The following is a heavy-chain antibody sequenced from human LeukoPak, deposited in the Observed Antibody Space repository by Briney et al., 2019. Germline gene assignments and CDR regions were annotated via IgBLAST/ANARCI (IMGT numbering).Heavy chain of an antibody. V-gene: IGHV3-30*03. J-gene: IGHJ6*02. Sequence: SGGSLRLSCAASGFTFSSYGMHWVRQAPGKGLEWMATVSYDGSNKYYADSVKGRFTISRDNSKNTLYLQMNSLRAEDTAVYYCARDGPLTIFGVAVCGMDVWGQGTTVTVSS. D-gene: IGHD3-3*01. CDR1: GFTFSSYG. CDR2: VSYDGSNK. CDR3: ARDGPLTIFGVAVCGMDV.